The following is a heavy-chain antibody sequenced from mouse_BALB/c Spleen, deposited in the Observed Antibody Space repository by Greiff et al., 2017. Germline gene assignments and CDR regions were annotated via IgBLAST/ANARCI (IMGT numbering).Heavy chain of an antibody. Sequence: EVKLVESGGDLVKPGGSLKLSCAASGFTFSSYGMSWVRQTPDKRLEWVATISSAGGYTYYPDSVKGRFTISRDNAKNTLYLQMSSLKSADTAMYDCASPYDEGFAYWGQGTLVTVSA. CDR1: GFTFSSYG. D-gene: IGHD2-14*01. V-gene: IGHV5-6*01. CDR3: ASPYDEGFAY. J-gene: IGHJ3*01. CDR2: ISSAGGYT.